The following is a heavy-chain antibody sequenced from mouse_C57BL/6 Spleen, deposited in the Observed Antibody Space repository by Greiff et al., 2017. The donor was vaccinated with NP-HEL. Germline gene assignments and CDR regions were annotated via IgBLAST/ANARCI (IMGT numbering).Heavy chain of an antibody. CDR1: GFNIKDDY. V-gene: IGHV14-4*01. CDR2: IDPENGDT. D-gene: IGHD1-1*01. CDR3: TPVLLRYAMDY. J-gene: IGHJ4*01. Sequence: EVQLQQSGAELVRPGASVKLSCTASGFNIKDDYMHWVKQRPEQGLEWIGWIDPENGDTEYASKFQGKATITADTSSNTAYLQLSSLTSEDTAVYYCTPVLLRYAMDYWGQGTSVTVSS.